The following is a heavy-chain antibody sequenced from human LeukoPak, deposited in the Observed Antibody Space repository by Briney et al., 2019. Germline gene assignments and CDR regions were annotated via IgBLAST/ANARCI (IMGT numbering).Heavy chain of an antibody. CDR2: IYYSGST. CDR3: ARGDGYPLDY. V-gene: IGHV4-39*07. Sequence: SETLSLTCTVSGGSISSSSYYWGWIRQPPGKGLEWIGSIYYSGSTYYNPSLKSRVTISVDTSKNQFSLKLSSVTAADTAVYYCARGDGYPLDYWGQGTLVTVSS. D-gene: IGHD5-24*01. CDR1: GGSISSSSYY. J-gene: IGHJ4*02.